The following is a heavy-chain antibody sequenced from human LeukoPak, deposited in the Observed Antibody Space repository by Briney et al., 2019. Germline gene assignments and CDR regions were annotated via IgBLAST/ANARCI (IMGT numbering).Heavy chain of an antibody. CDR3: VKFGVDYDMGV. CDR1: GESISGSY. CDR2: IHYSERA. Sequence: SENPSLNCTVPGESISGSYWTWVRQPPGQGLEWIGQIHYSERADYNPSLKRRITISVDTSKNQMSLTLTSVTAADTAIYYCVKFGVDYDMGVWGQGTTVTVSS. V-gene: IGHV4-59*01. J-gene: IGHJ6*02. D-gene: IGHD3-16*01.